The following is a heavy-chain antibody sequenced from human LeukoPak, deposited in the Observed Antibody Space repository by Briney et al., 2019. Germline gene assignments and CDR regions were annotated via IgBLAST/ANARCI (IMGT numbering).Heavy chain of an antibody. Sequence: QAGGSLRLSCAASGFTFSSYAMSWVRQAPGKGLEWVSAISGSGGSTYYADSVKGRFTISRDNSKNTLYLQMNSLRAEDTAVYYCAKAVKMGKSIAAAGLNWFDPWGQGTLVTVSS. V-gene: IGHV3-23*01. J-gene: IGHJ5*02. D-gene: IGHD6-13*01. CDR2: ISGSGGST. CDR3: AKAVKMGKSIAAAGLNWFDP. CDR1: GFTFSSYA.